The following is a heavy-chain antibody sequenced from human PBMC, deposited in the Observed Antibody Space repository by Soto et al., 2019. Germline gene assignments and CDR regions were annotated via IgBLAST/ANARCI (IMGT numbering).Heavy chain of an antibody. CDR1: GYTFTSYG. D-gene: IGHD3-3*01. CDR2: ISAYNGNT. CDR3: ARGLLRFLEWLPKGPYYYYGMDV. Sequence: EASVKVSCKASGYTFTSYGISWVRQAPGQGLEWMGWISAYNGNTNYAQKLQGRVTMTTDTSTSTAYMELRSLRSDDTAVYYCARGLLRFLEWLPKGPYYYYGMDVWGQGTTVTVSS. V-gene: IGHV1-18*04. J-gene: IGHJ6*02.